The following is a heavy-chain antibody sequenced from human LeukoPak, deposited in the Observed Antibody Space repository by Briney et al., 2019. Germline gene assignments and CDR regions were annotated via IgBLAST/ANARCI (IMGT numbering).Heavy chain of an antibody. J-gene: IGHJ4*02. CDR1: GGAISRYY. CDR2: IYYSGSA. CDR3: ARTGAYSSSWSIDY. Sequence: SETLSLSCTVSGGAISRYYWGWVRQPPGEGREWIGYIYYSGSANYNPPLKSRVTMSLDTSPKPFSLKLSSVTAADTAVYYCARTGAYSSSWSIDYWGQGTLVTVSS. D-gene: IGHD6-13*01. V-gene: IGHV4-59*01.